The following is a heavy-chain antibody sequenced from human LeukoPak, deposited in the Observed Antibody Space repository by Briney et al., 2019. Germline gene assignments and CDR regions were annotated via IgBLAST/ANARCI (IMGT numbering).Heavy chain of an antibody. D-gene: IGHD5-18*01. CDR1: GYTFTGYY. Sequence: ASVKVSCKASGYTFTGYYMHWGRQAPGQGLEWMGWINPNSGGTNYAQKFQGRVTMTRQTSISTAYMELSRLRSDDTAVYYCARAPDTAMALNWFDPWGQGTLVTVSS. V-gene: IGHV1-2*02. CDR2: INPNSGGT. CDR3: ARAPDTAMALNWFDP. J-gene: IGHJ5*02.